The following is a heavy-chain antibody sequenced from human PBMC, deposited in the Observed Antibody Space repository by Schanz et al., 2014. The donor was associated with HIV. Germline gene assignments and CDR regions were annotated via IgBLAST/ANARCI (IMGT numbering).Heavy chain of an antibody. V-gene: IGHV3-30*19. CDR2: ISFDGSNK. CDR1: GFTFSSYG. D-gene: IGHD3-10*01. Sequence: HVQLVESGGGVVQPGRSLRLSCAASGFTFSSYGMHWVRQVPGKGLEWVAVISFDGSNKYYADSVKGRFTISRDDSKNTLYLQMSSLRAEDTAVYYCARDSGPGSYWGQGTLVTVSS. CDR3: ARDSGPGSY. J-gene: IGHJ4*02.